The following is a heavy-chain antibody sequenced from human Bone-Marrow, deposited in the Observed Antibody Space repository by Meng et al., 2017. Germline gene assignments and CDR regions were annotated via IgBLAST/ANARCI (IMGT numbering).Heavy chain of an antibody. CDR2: INPSGGST. Sequence: ASAKVSCKASGGTFSSYAISWLRQAPGQGLEWMGIINPSGGSTSYAQKFQGRVTMTRDTSTSTVYMELSSLRSEDTAVYYCAREDYDILTGSFDYWGQGTLVTVSS. J-gene: IGHJ4*02. D-gene: IGHD3-9*01. CDR3: AREDYDILTGSFDY. CDR1: GGTFSSYA. V-gene: IGHV1-46*01.